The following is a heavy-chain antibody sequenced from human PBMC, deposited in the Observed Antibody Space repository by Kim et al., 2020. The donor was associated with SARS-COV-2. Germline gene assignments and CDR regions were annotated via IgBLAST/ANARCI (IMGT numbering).Heavy chain of an antibody. CDR1: GFTFSSHW. J-gene: IGHJ4*02. D-gene: IGHD6-19*01. V-gene: IGHV3-74*01. CDR3: ARRQFTSGWYYFDY. Sequence: GGSLRLSCAASGFTFSSHWMHWVRQAPGKGLVWVSRINSDGSTISYADSVKGRFTISRDNAKNTLYLQMNRQRAEDTAVYYCARRQFTSGWYYFDYWGQGTLVTVSS. CDR2: INSDGSTI.